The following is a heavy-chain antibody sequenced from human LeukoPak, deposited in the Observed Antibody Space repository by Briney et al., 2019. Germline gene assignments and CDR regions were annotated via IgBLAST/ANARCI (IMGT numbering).Heavy chain of an antibody. CDR1: GFTFSNHG. CDR3: AKGAGGSYGLYYFDY. Sequence: GGSLRLSCAASGFTFSNHGMNWVRQAPGKGLEWLSGVSPPGGGTYYADSVKGRFTISRDNSKNTVYLQMNTLRAEDTAVYYCAKGAGGSYGLYYFDYWGQGALVTVSS. J-gene: IGHJ4*02. CDR2: VSPPGGGT. V-gene: IGHV3-23*01. D-gene: IGHD3-10*01.